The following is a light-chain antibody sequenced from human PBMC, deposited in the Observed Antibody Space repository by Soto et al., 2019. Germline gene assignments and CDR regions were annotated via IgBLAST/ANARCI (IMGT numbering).Light chain of an antibody. CDR2: NNN. V-gene: IGLV1-44*01. J-gene: IGLJ7*01. CDR3: AAWDDSLKGAV. Sequence: QSVLTQPPSASGTPGQRVTISCSGSSSKIGSNSVNWYQQLPGTAPKLLIFNNNHRPSGVPDRFSGSKSGTSASLAISGLQSEDEGDYYCAAWDDSLKGAVFGGGTQLTVL. CDR1: SSKIGSNS.